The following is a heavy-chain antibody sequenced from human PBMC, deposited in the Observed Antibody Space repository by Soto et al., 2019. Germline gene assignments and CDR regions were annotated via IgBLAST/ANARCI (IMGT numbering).Heavy chain of an antibody. CDR1: GFSLSTSGVG. V-gene: IGHV2-5*02. Sequence: QITLKESGPTLVKPTQTLTLTCTFSGFSLSTSGVGVGWISHPPGKALEWLALIYWDDDKRYSPSLKSRLTITKDTSKNQVVLTMTNMDPVDTATYYCAHSLSPVPYYYDSSGYRDYWGQGTLVTVS. D-gene: IGHD3-22*01. CDR3: AHSLSPVPYYYDSSGYRDY. J-gene: IGHJ4*02. CDR2: IYWDDDK.